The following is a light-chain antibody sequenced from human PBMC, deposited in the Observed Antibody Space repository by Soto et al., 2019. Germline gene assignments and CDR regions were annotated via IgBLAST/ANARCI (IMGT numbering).Light chain of an antibody. V-gene: IGLV2-8*01. Sequence: QSALAQPPSASGSPGQSVTISCTGTSSDVGAYNSVSWYQQPPAKAPTLVIYEVTERPSGVPEGFAGSKSGSTASLTVSGLQAEYEALYYCASYAGNNNFVLFGGGTKLTVL. J-gene: IGLJ3*02. CDR1: SSDVGAYNS. CDR3: ASYAGNNNFVL. CDR2: EVT.